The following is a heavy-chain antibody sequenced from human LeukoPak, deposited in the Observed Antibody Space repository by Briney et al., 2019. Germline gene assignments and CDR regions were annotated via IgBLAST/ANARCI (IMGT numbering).Heavy chain of an antibody. CDR2: IYYSGST. V-gene: IGHV4-39*01. J-gene: IGHJ4*02. CDR3: ARQYYDFWSGYWWYFDY. D-gene: IGHD3-3*01. Sequence: SETLSLTCTVSVGSITSSSYYWGWIRQPPGKGLEWIGSIYYSGSTYYNPSLKSRVTISVDTSKNQFSLKLSSVTAADTAVYYCARQYYDFWSGYWWYFDYWGQGTLVTVSS. CDR1: VGSITSSSYY.